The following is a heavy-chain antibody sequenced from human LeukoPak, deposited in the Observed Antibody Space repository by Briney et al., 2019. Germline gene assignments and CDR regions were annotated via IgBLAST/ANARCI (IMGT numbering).Heavy chain of an antibody. Sequence: GGSLRLSCAASGFTFSSYAMSWVRQAPGKGLEWVSAISGSGGSTYYADSVKGRFTISRDNAKNSLYLQMNSLRAEDTAVYYCARDYHYYDGSRYYLDFDWWGQGTLVTVSS. CDR1: GFTFSSYA. CDR3: ARDYHYYDGSRYYLDFDW. D-gene: IGHD3-22*01. V-gene: IGHV3-23*01. CDR2: ISGSGGST. J-gene: IGHJ4*02.